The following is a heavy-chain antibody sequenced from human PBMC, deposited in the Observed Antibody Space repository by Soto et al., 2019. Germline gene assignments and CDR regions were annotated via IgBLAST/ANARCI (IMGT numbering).Heavy chain of an antibody. J-gene: IGHJ6*02. Sequence: QVQLVESGGGVVQPGRSLRLSCAASGFTFSSYGMHWVRQAPGKGLEWVAVISYDGSNKYYADSVKGRFTISRDNSKNTLYLQMNSLRAEDTAVYYCAKAAEGYYDSSGYYYYYGMDVWGQGTTVTVSS. CDR2: ISYDGSNK. CDR3: AKAAEGYYDSSGYYYYYGMDV. D-gene: IGHD3-22*01. CDR1: GFTFSSYG. V-gene: IGHV3-30*18.